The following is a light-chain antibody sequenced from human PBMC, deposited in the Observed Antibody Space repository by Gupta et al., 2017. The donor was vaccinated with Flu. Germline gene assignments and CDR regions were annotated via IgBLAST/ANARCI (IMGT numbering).Light chain of an antibody. CDR2: QDS. J-gene: IGLJ3*02. V-gene: IGLV3-25*02. Sequence: SYELTQPPSVSVSPGQTARITCSGDALPKQYASWYQQKAGQAPVVVIYQDSERPSGIPERFSGSSSGTKVTLTISGVQAEDEADDYCQSADSSDTGVFGGGTKLTVL. CDR3: QSADSSDTGV. CDR1: ALPKQY.